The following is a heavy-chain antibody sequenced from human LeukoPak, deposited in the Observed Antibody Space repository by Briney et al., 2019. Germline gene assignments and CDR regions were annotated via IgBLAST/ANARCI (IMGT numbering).Heavy chain of an antibody. CDR2: ISYDGSNK. Sequence: GGSLRLSCAASGFTFSSYAMHWVRQAPGKGLEWVAVISYDGSNKYYADSVKGRFTISRDNSKNTLYLQMNSLRAEDTAVYYCARKWELRGGSDYWGQGTLVTVSS. D-gene: IGHD1-26*01. J-gene: IGHJ4*02. CDR3: ARKWELRGGSDY. V-gene: IGHV3-30-3*01. CDR1: GFTFSSYA.